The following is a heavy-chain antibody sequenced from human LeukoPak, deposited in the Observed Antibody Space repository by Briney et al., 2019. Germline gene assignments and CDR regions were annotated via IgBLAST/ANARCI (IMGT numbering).Heavy chain of an antibody. D-gene: IGHD5-12*01. Sequence: ASVKVSCKASGYTFTSYDINWVRQATGQGLEWMGWMNPNSGNTGYAQKFQGRVTMTRNTSISTAYMELSSLRSEDTAVYYCARGRLRLRTTGRHYFDYWGQGTLVTVSS. CDR1: GYTFTSYD. CDR2: MNPNSGNT. CDR3: ARGRLRLRTTGRHYFDY. V-gene: IGHV1-8*01. J-gene: IGHJ4*02.